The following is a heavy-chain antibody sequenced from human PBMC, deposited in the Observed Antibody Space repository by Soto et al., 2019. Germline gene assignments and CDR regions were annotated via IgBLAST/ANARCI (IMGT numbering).Heavy chain of an antibody. J-gene: IGHJ6*03. CDR1: GFSLSTSGVG. Sequence: QITLKESGPTLVKPTQTLMLTCTFSGFSLSTSGVGVGWIRQPPGKALEWLALIYWDDDKRYSPSLKSRLTNTRDPSKNQVVLTMTNMDPVDTATYYCVYIIGGGPGDDILEDYYYYMDVWGKGTAVTVSS. CDR2: IYWDDDK. D-gene: IGHD3-9*01. CDR3: VYIIGGGPGDDILEDYYYYMDV. V-gene: IGHV2-5*02.